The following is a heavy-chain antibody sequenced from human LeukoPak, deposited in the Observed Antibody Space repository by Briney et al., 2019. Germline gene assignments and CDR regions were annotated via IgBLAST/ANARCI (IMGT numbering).Heavy chain of an antibody. V-gene: IGHV4-39*07. CDR2: IYYSGST. CDR1: GGSISSSSYY. D-gene: IGHD3-10*01. Sequence: RSSETLSLTCTVSGGSISSSSYYWGWIRQPPGKGLEWIGSIYYSGSTYYNPSLKSRVTLSVDTSKNQFSLTLTSVTAADTAVYYCAGRRGDPYYYDSGTGTDAFDIWGQGTMVTVSS. J-gene: IGHJ3*02. CDR3: AGRRGDPYYYDSGTGTDAFDI.